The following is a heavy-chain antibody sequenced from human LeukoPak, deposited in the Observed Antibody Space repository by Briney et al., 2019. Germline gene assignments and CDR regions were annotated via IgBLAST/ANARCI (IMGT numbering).Heavy chain of an antibody. V-gene: IGHV3-73*01. CDR1: GFTFSGSA. CDR3: TRQEVAGNFDY. Sequence: GGSLRLSCAASGFTFSGSAMHWVRQASGKGLEWVGRIRSKANSYATAYAASVKGRFTISRDDSKNTAYLQMNSLKTEDTAVYYCTRQEVAGNFDYWGQGTLVTVSS. CDR2: IRSKANSYAT. J-gene: IGHJ4*02. D-gene: IGHD6-19*01.